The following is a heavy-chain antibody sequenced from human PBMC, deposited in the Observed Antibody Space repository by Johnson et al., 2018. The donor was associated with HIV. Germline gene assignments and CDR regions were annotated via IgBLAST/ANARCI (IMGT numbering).Heavy chain of an antibody. CDR2: IWYDGSRK. D-gene: IGHD3-22*01. CDR1: GFTFSSYG. J-gene: IGHJ3*02. Sequence: QVQLVESGGGVVQPGRSLRLSCAASGFTFSSYGMHWVRQAPGKGLEWVAFIWYDGSRKYYADSVKGRFTISRVNSKNMLYLQMNSLRAEDTAVYYCARGGARSSGYYSAFDIWGQGTMVTVSS. V-gene: IGHV3-33*01. CDR3: ARGGARSSGYYSAFDI.